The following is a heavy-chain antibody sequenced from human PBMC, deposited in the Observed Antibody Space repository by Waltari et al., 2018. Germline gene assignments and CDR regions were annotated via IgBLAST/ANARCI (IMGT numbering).Heavy chain of an antibody. J-gene: IGHJ3*02. CDR3: ARVRRGYSYGYSAFDI. D-gene: IGHD5-18*01. CDR2: IIPIFGTA. V-gene: IGHV1-69*01. Sequence: QVQLVQSGAEVKKPGSSVTVSCKASGGPFRSSAIRRVRPAPGQGLEWRGGIIPIFGTANYAQKFQGRVTITADESTSTAYMELSSLRSEDTAVYYCARVRRGYSYGYSAFDIWGQGTMVTVSS. CDR1: GGPFRSSA.